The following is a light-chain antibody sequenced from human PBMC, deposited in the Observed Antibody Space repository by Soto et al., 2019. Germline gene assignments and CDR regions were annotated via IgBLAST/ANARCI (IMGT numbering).Light chain of an antibody. CDR1: QFIGNS. Sequence: EVVMTQSPAALSASPGERVTLSCRASQFIGNSLDWYQQKPGQAPRLLIYGASTRATGFPARFSGSGSGTEFTLTISNLQSEDFAVYYCQQYNRWPRTFGQGTKVDIK. CDR3: QQYNRWPRT. CDR2: GAS. V-gene: IGKV3-15*01. J-gene: IGKJ1*01.